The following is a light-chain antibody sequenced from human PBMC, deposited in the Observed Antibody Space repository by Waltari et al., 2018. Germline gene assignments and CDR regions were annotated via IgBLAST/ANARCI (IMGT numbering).Light chain of an antibody. J-gene: IGLJ3*02. CDR3: QTGGHGAWV. V-gene: IGLV4-69*01. CDR1: SGHSSNV. Sequence: QLVLTQSPSASASLGASVKLTCTLSSGHSSNVIAWLQQRPETGPRYLMKVNSDGSHTKGDEIPARFSGSSSGAGRYLTISNLQSEDEADYFCQTGGHGAWVFGGGTTLTVL. CDR2: VNSDGSH.